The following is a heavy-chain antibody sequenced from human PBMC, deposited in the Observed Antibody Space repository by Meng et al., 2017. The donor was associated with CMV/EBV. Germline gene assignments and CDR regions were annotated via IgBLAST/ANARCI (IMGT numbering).Heavy chain of an antibody. J-gene: IGHJ6*02. CDR2: ISSSSSYI. CDR3: ARLPGTGSGDKDV. D-gene: IGHD3-10*01. Sequence: GESLKISCAASGFTFSSYSMNWVRQAPGKGLEWVSSISSSSSYIYYAASVKGRFTISRDSAKNSLYLQMNSLRAEDTAVYYCARLPGTGSGDKDVWGQGTTVTVSS. V-gene: IGHV3-21*01. CDR1: GFTFSSYS.